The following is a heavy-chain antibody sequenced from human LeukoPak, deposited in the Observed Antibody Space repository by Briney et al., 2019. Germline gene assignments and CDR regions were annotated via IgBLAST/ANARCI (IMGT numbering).Heavy chain of an antibody. CDR1: GFSFGSYS. J-gene: IGHJ6*02. V-gene: IGHV3-48*04. CDR3: ARNLDV. CDR2: VGIISDTV. Sequence: GGSLRLSCAASGFSFGSYSMNWVRQAPGKGLEWISFVGIISDTVYYADSVKGRFTISRDDAQNSLYLQMDSLRAEDTAVYYCARNLDVWGQGTTVTVSS.